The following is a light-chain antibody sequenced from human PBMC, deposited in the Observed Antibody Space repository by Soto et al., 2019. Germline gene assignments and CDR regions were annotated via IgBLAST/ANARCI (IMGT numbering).Light chain of an antibody. CDR3: QQYNRNTWS. J-gene: IGKJ1*01. Sequence: EIEMTQSPATLSVSPGERATLSCRASQSIGSNLAWYQQKPGQAPRLLIYGASTRATGIPARFSGSGSGTEFTLTITTLQPDDFATYFCQQYNRNTWSFGPGTKVDIK. V-gene: IGKV3-15*01. CDR2: GAS. CDR1: QSIGSN.